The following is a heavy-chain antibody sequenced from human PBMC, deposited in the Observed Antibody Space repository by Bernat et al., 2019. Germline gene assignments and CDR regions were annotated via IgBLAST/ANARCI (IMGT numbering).Heavy chain of an antibody. V-gene: IGHV4-38-2*01. CDR1: GYSISSGYY. CDR3: ARARQQLHYYYYYMEV. J-gene: IGHJ6*03. Sequence: QVQLQESGPGLVKPSETLSLTCAVSGYSISSGYYWGWIRQPPGKGLEWIGSIYHSGSTYYNPSLKSRVTISVDTSKNQFSLKLSSVTAADTAVYYCARARQQLHYYYYYMEVWGKGTTVTVSS. D-gene: IGHD6-13*01. CDR2: IYHSGST.